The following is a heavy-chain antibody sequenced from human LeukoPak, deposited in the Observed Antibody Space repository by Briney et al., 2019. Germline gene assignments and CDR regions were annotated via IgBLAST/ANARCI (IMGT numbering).Heavy chain of an antibody. Sequence: SETLSLTCTVPGGSTSSGSYYWSWIRQPAGKGLEWIGRIYTSGSTNYNPSLKSRVTISIDTSKNQFSLKLSSVTAADTAVYYCAAARHYYYYMDVWGKGTTVTVSS. D-gene: IGHD6-6*01. J-gene: IGHJ6*03. CDR1: GGSTSSGSYY. CDR3: AAARHYYYYMDV. V-gene: IGHV4-61*02. CDR2: IYTSGST.